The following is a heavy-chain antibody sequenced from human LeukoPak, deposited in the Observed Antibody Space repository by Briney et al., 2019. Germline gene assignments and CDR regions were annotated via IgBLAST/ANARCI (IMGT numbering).Heavy chain of an antibody. CDR2: IKQDGSEK. V-gene: IGHV3-7*03. CDR1: GFIFSSYW. J-gene: IGHJ4*02. Sequence: GGSLRLSCAASGFIFSSYWMSWVRQAPGKRLEWVANIKQDGSEKYHVDSVKGRFTISRDNAQKSLYLQMNSLRAEDTAVYYCAREGYSGYNWQELEYWGQGTLVTVSS. D-gene: IGHD5-12*01. CDR3: AREGYSGYNWQELEY.